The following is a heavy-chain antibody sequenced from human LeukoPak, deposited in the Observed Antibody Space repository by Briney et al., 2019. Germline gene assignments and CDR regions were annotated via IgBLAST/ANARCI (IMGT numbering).Heavy chain of an antibody. CDR1: GGSISSGDYY. CDR2: IYYSGST. V-gene: IGHV4-30-4*01. D-gene: IGHD3-3*01. CDR3: AREDFWGGYQFDY. J-gene: IGHJ4*02. Sequence: SETLSLTCTVSGGSISSGDYYWSWIRQPPGKGLEWIGYIYYSGSTYYNPSLKSRVTISVDTSKNQFSLKLSSVTAADTAVYYCAREDFWGGYQFDYWGQGTLVTVSS.